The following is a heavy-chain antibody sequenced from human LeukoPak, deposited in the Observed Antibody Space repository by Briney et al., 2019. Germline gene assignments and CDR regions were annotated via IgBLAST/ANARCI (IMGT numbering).Heavy chain of an antibody. D-gene: IGHD3-10*01. Sequence: GGSLRLSCAASGFTFSSYSMNWVRQAPGKGLEWVSYISSSSSTIYYADSVKGRFTISRDNAKNSLYLQMNSLGAEDTAVYYCARPPLYYYGSGSPTDAFDIWGQGTMVTVSS. CDR2: ISSSSSTI. V-gene: IGHV3-48*01. CDR3: ARPPLYYYGSGSPTDAFDI. J-gene: IGHJ3*02. CDR1: GFTFSSYS.